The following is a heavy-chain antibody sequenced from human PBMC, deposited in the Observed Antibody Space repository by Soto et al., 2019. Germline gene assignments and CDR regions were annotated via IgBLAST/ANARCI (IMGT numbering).Heavy chain of an antibody. Sequence: QVQLQESGPGLVKPSQTLSLTCTVSGGSISSGGYYWSWIRQHPGKGLEWIGSIYYSGTTHYNPSLKSRVTISVDTSKIQFSLKLSSVSAADTGVYYCARAASNRVDHWGQGTPVTDS. CDR3: ARAASNRVDH. CDR1: GGSISSGGYY. J-gene: IGHJ5*02. V-gene: IGHV4-31*03. CDR2: IYYSGTT.